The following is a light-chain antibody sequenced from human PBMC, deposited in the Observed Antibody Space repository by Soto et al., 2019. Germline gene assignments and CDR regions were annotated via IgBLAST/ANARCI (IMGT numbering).Light chain of an antibody. CDR1: QTITTW. Sequence: DIEMMQSPSTLSASVGDRVTITCRASQTITTWLAWYQQKPGKAPKLLIYKATNVQTGVPSRFSGSGSGTEFSLTNSSLQPEDFAIYYCQQYNDYQYTFGQGTRLEIK. CDR2: KAT. J-gene: IGKJ2*01. V-gene: IGKV1-5*03. CDR3: QQYNDYQYT.